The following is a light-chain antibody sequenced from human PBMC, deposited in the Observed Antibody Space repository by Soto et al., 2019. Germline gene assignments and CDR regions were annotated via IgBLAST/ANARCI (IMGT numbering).Light chain of an antibody. J-gene: IGKJ3*01. V-gene: IGKV3-20*01. CDR3: QQYDNSPFT. CDR2: GTS. CDR1: QSVSGMY. Sequence: EVVLTQSPGTLSLSPGESATLSCRASQSVSGMYLAWYQQKPGQAPRLLIYGTSNRATGIPDRFSGSGSGTDFTLNIRRLEPEDFEMYLCQQYDNSPFTFGPGTKVDIK.